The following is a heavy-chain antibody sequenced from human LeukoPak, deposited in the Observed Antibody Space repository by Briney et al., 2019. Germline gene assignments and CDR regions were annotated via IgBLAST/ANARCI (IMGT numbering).Heavy chain of an antibody. Sequence: PGGSLRLSCAASGFTFSSYSMNWVRQAPGKGLEWVSSISSSSSYIYYAGSVKGRFTISRDNAKNSLYLQMNSLRAEDTAVYYCARDSLSYYGMDVWGQGTTVTVSS. CDR1: GFTFSSYS. V-gene: IGHV3-21*01. J-gene: IGHJ6*02. CDR2: ISSSSSYI. CDR3: ARDSLSYYGMDV.